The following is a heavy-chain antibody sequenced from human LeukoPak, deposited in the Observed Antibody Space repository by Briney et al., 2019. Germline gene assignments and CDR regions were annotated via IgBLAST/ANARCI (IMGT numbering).Heavy chain of an antibody. CDR2: INPNSGGT. CDR3: ARDARGYCSSTSCFKSLGY. J-gene: IGHJ4*02. V-gene: IGHV1-2*02. CDR1: GYTFTGYY. Sequence: ASVKVSCKASGYTFTGYYMHWVRQAPGQGLEWMGWINPNSGGTNYAQKFQGRVTMTRDTSISTAYMELIRLRSDDTAVYYCARDARGYCSSTSCFKSLGYWGQGTLVTVSS. D-gene: IGHD2-2*01.